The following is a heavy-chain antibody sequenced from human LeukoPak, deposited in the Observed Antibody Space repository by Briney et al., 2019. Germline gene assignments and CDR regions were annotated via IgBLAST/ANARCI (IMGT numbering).Heavy chain of an antibody. V-gene: IGHV1-69*13. Sequence: ASVKVSCKASGGTFSSYAISWVRQAPGQGLEWMGGIIPIFGTANYAQKFQGRVTITADESTSTAYMELSSLRSEDTAVYYCATLGDYYFDYWGQGTLVTVSS. CDR3: ATLGDYYFDY. CDR2: IIPIFGTA. CDR1: GGTFSSYA. D-gene: IGHD4-17*01. J-gene: IGHJ4*02.